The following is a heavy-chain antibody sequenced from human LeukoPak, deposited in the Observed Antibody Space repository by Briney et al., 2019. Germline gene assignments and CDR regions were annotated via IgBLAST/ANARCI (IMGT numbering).Heavy chain of an antibody. V-gene: IGHV3-7*01. J-gene: IGHJ4*02. Sequence: GGSLRLSCAASGFIFSSYWMGWVRQAPGKGLEWVANIKRDGSERYYEDSVKGRFTISRDNAQNSLYLQMNSLRDEDTAVYYCARDKEAAVDFWSGYYPLWGQETLVTVSS. CDR3: ARDKEAAVDFWSGYYPL. CDR1: GFIFSSYW. D-gene: IGHD3-3*01. CDR2: IKRDGSER.